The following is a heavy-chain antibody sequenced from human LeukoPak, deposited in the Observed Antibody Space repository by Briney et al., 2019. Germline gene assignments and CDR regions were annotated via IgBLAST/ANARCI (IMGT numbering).Heavy chain of an antibody. CDR3: ARASRRGDVVATRGDY. Sequence: ASVKVSCKASGYTFTNYGITWVRQAPGQGLEWMGWVNAYNGNINYAQKLQGRVIMTADTSTTTAYMELRSLRSDDTAVYYCARASRRGDVVATRGDYWGQGTLVTVSS. J-gene: IGHJ4*02. V-gene: IGHV1-18*01. CDR1: GYTFTNYG. D-gene: IGHD5-12*01. CDR2: VNAYNGNI.